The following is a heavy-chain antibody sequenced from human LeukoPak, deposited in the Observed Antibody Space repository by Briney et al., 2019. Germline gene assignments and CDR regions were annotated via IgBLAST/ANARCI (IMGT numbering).Heavy chain of an antibody. V-gene: IGHV3-15*01. CDR1: GFTFSSYA. D-gene: IGHD1-26*01. J-gene: IGHJ6*02. CDR3: TTERNWELLRPLGMDI. CDR2: IRTKIDGETR. Sequence: GGSLRLSCAASGFTFSSYALNWVRQAPGKGLEWVGRIRTKIDGETRDYAAPVKGRFTISRDDSKTTLYLQMNSLKTEDSAVYYCTTERNWELLRPLGMDIWGQGTTVTVSS.